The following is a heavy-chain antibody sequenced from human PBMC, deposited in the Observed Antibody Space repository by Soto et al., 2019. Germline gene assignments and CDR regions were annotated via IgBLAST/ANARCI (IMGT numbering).Heavy chain of an antibody. CDR1: GFTFSSYG. CDR2: ISYDGSNK. V-gene: IGHV3-30*18. J-gene: IGHJ6*02. CDR3: AKASPGYSSLPSRYRMYV. D-gene: IGHD6-19*01. Sequence: GGSLRLSCAASGFTFSSYGMHWVRQAPGKGLAWVAVISYDGSNKYYADSVKGRFTISRDNSKNTLYLQMNSLRAEDTAVYYCAKASPGYSSLPSRYRMYVCGQRATVTV.